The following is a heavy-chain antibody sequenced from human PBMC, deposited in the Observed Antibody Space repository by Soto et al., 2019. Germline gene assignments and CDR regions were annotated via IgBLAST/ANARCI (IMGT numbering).Heavy chain of an antibody. J-gene: IGHJ5*02. CDR3: ARGLKNIVATISTVTNNWFDP. V-gene: IGHV4-31*03. CDR2: IYYSGST. CDR1: GGSISSGGYY. Sequence: PSETLSLTCTVSGGSISSGGYYWSWIRQHPGKGLEWIGYIYYSGSTYYNPSLKSRVTISVDTSKNQFSLKLSSVTAADTAVYYCARGLKNIVATISTVTNNWFDPWGQGTLVTVSS. D-gene: IGHD5-12*01.